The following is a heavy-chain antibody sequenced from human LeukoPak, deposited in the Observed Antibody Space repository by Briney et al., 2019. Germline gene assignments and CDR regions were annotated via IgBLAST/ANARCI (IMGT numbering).Heavy chain of an antibody. D-gene: IGHD2-2*01. J-gene: IGHJ3*02. CDR1: GGSISNYY. Sequence: SETLSLTCTVSGGSISNYYWSWIRQPPGKGLEWIGYIYYSGSTKYNPSLKSRVTISVDMSKNQFSLKLSSVTAADTAVYYCARNIVVVPAAIERDDAFDIWGQGTMVTVSS. V-gene: IGHV4-59*12. CDR2: IYYSGST. CDR3: ARNIVVVPAAIERDDAFDI.